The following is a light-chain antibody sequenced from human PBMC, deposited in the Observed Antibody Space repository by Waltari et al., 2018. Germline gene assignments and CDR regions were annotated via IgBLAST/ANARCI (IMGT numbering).Light chain of an antibody. CDR3: QQYNSHWT. V-gene: IGKV1-5*01. CDR2: DAS. Sequence: DIQMTQSPSTLSACVGDRVTITCRASQSVNTWLAWYQQKPGKAPNLLIYDASSLESGVPSRFSGSGSGTEFTLTISSLQPDDSASYYCQQYNSHWTIGQGTKVEIK. J-gene: IGKJ1*01. CDR1: QSVNTW.